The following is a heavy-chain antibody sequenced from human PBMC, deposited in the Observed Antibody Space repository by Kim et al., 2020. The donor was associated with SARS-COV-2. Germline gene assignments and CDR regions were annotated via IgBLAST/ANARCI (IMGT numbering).Heavy chain of an antibody. J-gene: IGHJ4*02. CDR1: GGSISSYY. CDR2: IYYSGST. CDR3: AREGEGVVYDY. V-gene: IGHV4-59*13. Sequence: SETLSLTCTVSGGSISSYYWSWIRQPPGKGLEWIGYIYYSGSTNYNPSLKSRVTISVDTSKNQFSLKLSSVTAADTAVYYCAREGEGVVYDYWGQGTLVTVSS. D-gene: IGHD2-15*01.